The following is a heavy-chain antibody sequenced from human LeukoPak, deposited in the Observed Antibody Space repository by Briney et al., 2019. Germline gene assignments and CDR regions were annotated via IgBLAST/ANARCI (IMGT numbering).Heavy chain of an antibody. D-gene: IGHD5-12*01. CDR1: GGSISSYY. V-gene: IGHV3-11*01. CDR3: ARAGYSGYEGDY. Sequence: LSLTCTVSGGSISSYYWSWIRQAPGKGLEWVSYISSSGSTIYYADSVKGRFTISRDNAKNSLYLQMNSLRAEDTAVYYCARAGYSGYEGDYWGQGTLVTVPS. J-gene: IGHJ4*02. CDR2: ISSSGSTI.